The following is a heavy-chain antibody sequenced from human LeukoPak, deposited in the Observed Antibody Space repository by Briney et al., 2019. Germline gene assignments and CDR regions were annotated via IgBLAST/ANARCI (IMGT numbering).Heavy chain of an antibody. D-gene: IGHD6-19*01. CDR3: ASAVAGTDYYYGMDV. CDR1: GFTFSSYS. Sequence: GSLRLSCAASGFTFSSYSMNWVRQAPGKGLEWVSSISSSSSYIYYADSVKGRFTISRDNAKNSLYPQMNSLRAEDTAVYYCASAVAGTDYYYGMDVWGQGTTVTVSS. CDR2: ISSSSSYI. J-gene: IGHJ6*02. V-gene: IGHV3-21*01.